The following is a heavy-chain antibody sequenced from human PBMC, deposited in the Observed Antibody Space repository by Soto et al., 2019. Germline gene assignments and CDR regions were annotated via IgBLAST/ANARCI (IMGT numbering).Heavy chain of an antibody. D-gene: IGHD3-22*01. CDR2: IYYSGST. J-gene: IGHJ4*02. CDR3: AKDPPPDYYDISAYSDS. V-gene: IGHV4-59*01. CDR1: GDSISSDY. Sequence: SETLSLTCTVSGDSISSDYWSWILQPPWKGLEWIGNIYYSGSTNYNPSLKSRVTISVDTSRNQFSLKLSSVTAADTALYYCAKDPPPDYYDISAYSDSWGQGTLVTVSS.